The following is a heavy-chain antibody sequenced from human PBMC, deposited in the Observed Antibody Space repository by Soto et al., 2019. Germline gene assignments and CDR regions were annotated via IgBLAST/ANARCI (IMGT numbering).Heavy chain of an antibody. CDR1: GYTSTFITYY. J-gene: IGHJ6*02. CDR2: INPNGAST. V-gene: IGHV1-46*01. D-gene: IGHD2-2*01. CDR3: ASWPDCSSTSCYGPPMDV. Sequence: VRVSCKESGYTSTFITYYIHWIRQATGQGLEWLGMINPNGASTNYAQKLQGRVTMTTDTSTSTAYMELRSLRSDDTAVYYCASWPDCSSTSCYGPPMDVWGQGTTVTVAS.